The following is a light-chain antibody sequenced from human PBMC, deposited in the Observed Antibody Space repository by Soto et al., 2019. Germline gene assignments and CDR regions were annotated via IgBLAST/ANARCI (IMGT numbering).Light chain of an antibody. CDR2: INN. CDR3: AAWDDSLNGPVV. Sequence: QSVLTQPPSASGTPGQRVTISCSGSSSNIGSNTVNWYQQLPGMALKLLIYINNQRPSGVPDRFSGSKSGTSASLAISGLQSEDEADYSCAAWDDSLNGPVVFGGGTKLTVL. CDR1: SSNIGSNT. J-gene: IGLJ2*01. V-gene: IGLV1-44*01.